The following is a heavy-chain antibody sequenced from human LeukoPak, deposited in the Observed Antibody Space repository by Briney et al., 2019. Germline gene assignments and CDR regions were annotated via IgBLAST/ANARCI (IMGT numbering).Heavy chain of an antibody. CDR3: AKDKEAPTVTTPYFDS. D-gene: IGHD4-11*01. CDR1: GFTFTNFA. J-gene: IGHJ4*02. V-gene: IGHV3-23*01. CDR2: ISGSGGTT. Sequence: GGSLRLSCAAFGFTFTNFAVSWVRQAPGKGLEWVSAISGSGGTTFYADSVKGRFTISRDNSKNTLYLQMNFLTAEDTAVYYCAKDKEAPTVTTPYFDSWGEGALVTVSS.